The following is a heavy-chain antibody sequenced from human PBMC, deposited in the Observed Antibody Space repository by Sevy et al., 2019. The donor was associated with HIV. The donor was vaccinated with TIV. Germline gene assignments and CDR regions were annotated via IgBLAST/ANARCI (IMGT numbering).Heavy chain of an antibody. CDR3: ARADLDSSTFFYYYGMDV. Sequence: ASVKVSCKTSGYTFSSYDINWVRHATGQGLEWMGWMKPDSGKRGYAQKFQGRVTMTTNTSISTAYMELRSLRSEDSAVYYCARADLDSSTFFYYYGMDVWGQWTTVTVSS. CDR2: MKPDSGKR. CDR1: GYTFSSYD. J-gene: IGHJ6*02. V-gene: IGHV1-8*01. D-gene: IGHD6-13*01.